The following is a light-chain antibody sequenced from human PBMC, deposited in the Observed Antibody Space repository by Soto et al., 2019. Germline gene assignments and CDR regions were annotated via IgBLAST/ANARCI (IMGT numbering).Light chain of an antibody. CDR1: QSLLHSSDNRNY. Sequence: EIVMAQFPETLAVSVGERATIKCRSSQSLLHSSDNRNYLTWYQQKPGQPPRLLIYWASTRQSGVPDRFVGSGSETDFTLTISSLQAGDEAVYHCQQYYNTPYTFGQGTKTGDQT. CDR3: QQYYNTPYT. V-gene: IGKV4-1*01. CDR2: WAS. J-gene: IGKJ2*01.